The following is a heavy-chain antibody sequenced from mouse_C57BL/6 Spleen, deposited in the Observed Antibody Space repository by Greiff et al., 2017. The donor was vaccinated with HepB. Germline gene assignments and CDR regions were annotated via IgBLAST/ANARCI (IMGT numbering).Heavy chain of an antibody. V-gene: IGHV1-69*01. J-gene: IGHJ2*01. CDR2: IDPSDSYT. D-gene: IGHD1-1*01. CDR1: GYTFTSYW. CDR3: ARRPGSSYDY. Sequence: QVQLQQPGAELVMPGASVKLSCKASGYTFTSYWMHWVKQRPGQGLEWIGEIDPSDSYTNYNQKFKGKSTLTVDKSSSTAYMQLSSLTSEDSAVYYCARRPGSSYDYWGQGTTLTVSS.